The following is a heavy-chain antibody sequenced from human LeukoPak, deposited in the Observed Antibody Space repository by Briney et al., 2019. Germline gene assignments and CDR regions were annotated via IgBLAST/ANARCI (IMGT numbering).Heavy chain of an antibody. CDR1: GGSLSGYY. CDR2: INHSGST. V-gene: IGHV4-34*01. D-gene: IGHD2-2*02. Sequence: SETLSLTCAVYGGSLSGYYWNWIRQPPGKGLEWIGEINHSGSTNYNPSLKSRVTISVDTSKNQFSLKLSSVTAADTAVYYCAGIVVVPAAIQHWFDPWGQGTLVTVSS. CDR3: AGIVVVPAAIQHWFDP. J-gene: IGHJ5*02.